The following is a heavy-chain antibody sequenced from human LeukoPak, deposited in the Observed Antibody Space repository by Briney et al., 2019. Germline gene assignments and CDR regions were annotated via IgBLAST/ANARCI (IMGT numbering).Heavy chain of an antibody. CDR3: ARSGVGYFYDSSGYYPLDY. D-gene: IGHD3-22*01. CDR1: GYTFTNYG. V-gene: IGHV1-18*01. Sequence: ASVKVSCKASGYTFTNYGVSWVRQDPGQGLEWMGWISAYTGNTNYAQKLQCRVTMTTDTSTSTAYMELRSLRSDDTAVYYCARSGVGYFYDSSGYYPLDYWGQGTLVTVSS. J-gene: IGHJ4*02. CDR2: ISAYTGNT.